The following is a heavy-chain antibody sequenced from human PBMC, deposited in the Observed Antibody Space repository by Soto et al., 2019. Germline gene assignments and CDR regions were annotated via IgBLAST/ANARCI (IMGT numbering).Heavy chain of an antibody. J-gene: IGHJ5*02. D-gene: IGHD6-13*01. CDR1: GYTFSRYH. CDR3: ARDWGRWVAAADPNNWFDP. CDR2: INPSGGST. V-gene: IGHV1-46*01. Sequence: GLVKVSCKASGYTFSRYHMHWVRQAPGQGLEWMGIINPSGGSTSYAQKFQGRVTMTRDTSTSTVYMELSSLRSEDTAVYYCARDWGRWVAAADPNNWFDPWGQGTLVTVSS.